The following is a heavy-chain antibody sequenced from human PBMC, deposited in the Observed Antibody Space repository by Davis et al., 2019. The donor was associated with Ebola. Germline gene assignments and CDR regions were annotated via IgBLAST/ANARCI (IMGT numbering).Heavy chain of an antibody. J-gene: IGHJ4*02. Sequence: GGSLRLSCAASGFSFTSHAMHWVRQAPGKGLEWVAVISYDGTNTYDADSVKGRFTISRDNSKNTVYLQMNSLRAEDTAVYYCAKDRGYGSGTYRYFDYWGQGTLVSVSS. CDR3: AKDRGYGSGTYRYFDY. CDR2: ISYDGTNT. V-gene: IGHV3-30*04. D-gene: IGHD3-10*01. CDR1: GFSFTSHA.